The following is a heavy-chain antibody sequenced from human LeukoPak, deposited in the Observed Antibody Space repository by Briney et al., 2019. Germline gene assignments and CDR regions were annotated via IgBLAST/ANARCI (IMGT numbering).Heavy chain of an antibody. V-gene: IGHV4-39*01. CDR2: IYYSGST. CDR1: GGSISSSSYY. CDR3: ARRSIFGVVISFDY. Sequence: SETLSPTCTVSGGSISSSSYYWGWIRQPPGKGLEWIGSIYYSGSTYYNPSLKSRVTISVDTSKNQFSLKLSSVTAADTAVYYCARRSIFGVVISFDYWGQGTLVTVSS. D-gene: IGHD3-3*01. J-gene: IGHJ4*02.